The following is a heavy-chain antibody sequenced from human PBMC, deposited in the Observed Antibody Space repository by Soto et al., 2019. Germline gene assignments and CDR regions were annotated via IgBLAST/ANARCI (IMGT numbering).Heavy chain of an antibody. CDR2: ISGSSYTK. Sequence: GGSLRLSCAASGFSFGDYYITWIRQAPGKGLESLSYISGSSYTKYYADSVKGRFTISRDNAKKSVYLEMDSLRAEDTALYYCARDVDADFRTDFDYWGRGTLVTVSS. CDR1: GFSFGDYY. CDR3: ARDVDADFRTDFDY. V-gene: IGHV3-11*01. D-gene: IGHD4-17*01. J-gene: IGHJ4*02.